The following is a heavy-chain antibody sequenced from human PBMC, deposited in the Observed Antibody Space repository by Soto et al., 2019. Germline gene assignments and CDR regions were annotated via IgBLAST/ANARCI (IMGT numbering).Heavy chain of an antibody. CDR3: AHHPYYGLAPYYFDY. Sequence: QITLKESGPTLVKPTQTLTLTCTFSGFSLSTSGVGVGWIRQPPGKALEWLAVIYWDDDKRSSSSLKSRLTITKHTSKNQVVLTMTNMDPVHTATYHGAHHPYYGLAPYYFDYWGQGILVTVS. D-gene: IGHD3-10*01. CDR1: GFSLSTSGVG. V-gene: IGHV2-5*02. J-gene: IGHJ4*02. CDR2: IYWDDDK.